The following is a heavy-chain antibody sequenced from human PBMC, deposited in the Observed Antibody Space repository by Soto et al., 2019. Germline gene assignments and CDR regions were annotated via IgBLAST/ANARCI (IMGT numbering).Heavy chain of an antibody. J-gene: IGHJ5*02. D-gene: IGHD1-7*01. CDR1: GGTFSSYA. CDR2: IIPIFGTA. Sequence: QVQLVQSGAEVKKPGSSVKVSCKASGGTFSSYAISWVRQAPGQGLEWMGGIIPIFGTANYAQKFQVRVTITADESTSTADMELSSLRSEDTAVYYCARGRGYRGITGTGGLDPWGQGTLVTVSS. V-gene: IGHV1-69*01. CDR3: ARGRGYRGITGTGGLDP.